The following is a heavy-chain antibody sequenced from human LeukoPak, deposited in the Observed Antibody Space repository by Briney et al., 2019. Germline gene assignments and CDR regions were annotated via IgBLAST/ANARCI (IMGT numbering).Heavy chain of an antibody. CDR1: GYSFTSYW. Sequence: GGSLKISCQGSGYSFTSYWIGWVRQMPGKGLEWMGIIYPGDSATRYSPSFQGQVTISADKSISTAYLQWSSLKASDTAMYYCARHGTTLTTWATFDLWGQGTMVAVSS. J-gene: IGHJ3*01. CDR2: IYPGDSAT. D-gene: IGHD4-17*01. V-gene: IGHV5-51*01. CDR3: ARHGTTLTTWATFDL.